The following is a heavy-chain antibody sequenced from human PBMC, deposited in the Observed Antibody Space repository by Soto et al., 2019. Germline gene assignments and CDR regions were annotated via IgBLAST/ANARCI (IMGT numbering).Heavy chain of an antibody. CDR2: IIPILGIA. CDR1: GGTFSSYT. Sequence: QVQLVQSGAEVKKPGSSVKVSCKASGGTFSSYTISWVRQAPGQGPVWMGRIIPILGIANYAQKFQGRVTITADKCSSPTCMGLSSLGSEGRAVYCCGRAGGSGDYDIWGQGTLGTVSS. J-gene: IGHJ1*01. D-gene: IGHD4-17*01. V-gene: IGHV1-69*02. CDR3: GRAGGSGDYDI.